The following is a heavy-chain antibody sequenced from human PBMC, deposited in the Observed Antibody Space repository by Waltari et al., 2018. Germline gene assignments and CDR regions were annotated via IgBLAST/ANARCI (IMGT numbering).Heavy chain of an antibody. Sequence: EVQLVESGGGLVQPGGSLRLSCAASGFTFSSYEMNWVRQAPGKGLEWVSYISSSGSTIYYADSVKGRFTISRDNAKNSLYLQMNSLRAEDTAVYYCARGGSSKGCYYDSSGADYWGQGTLVTVSS. J-gene: IGHJ4*02. CDR2: ISSSGSTI. CDR3: ARGGSSKGCYYDSSGADY. V-gene: IGHV3-48*03. D-gene: IGHD3-22*01. CDR1: GFTFSSYE.